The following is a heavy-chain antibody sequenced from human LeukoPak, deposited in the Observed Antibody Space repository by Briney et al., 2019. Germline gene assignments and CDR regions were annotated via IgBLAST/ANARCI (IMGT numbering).Heavy chain of an antibody. Sequence: SETLSLTCTVSGGSISSYYWSWIRQPPGKGLEWIGYIYYSGSTNHNPSLKSRVTISVDTSKNQFSLKLSSVTAADTAVYYCARDQTYYVSSGYYYVTYFQHWGQGILVTVSS. J-gene: IGHJ1*01. V-gene: IGHV4-59*01. D-gene: IGHD3-22*01. CDR1: GGSISSYY. CDR2: IYYSGST. CDR3: ARDQTYYVSSGYYYVTYFQH.